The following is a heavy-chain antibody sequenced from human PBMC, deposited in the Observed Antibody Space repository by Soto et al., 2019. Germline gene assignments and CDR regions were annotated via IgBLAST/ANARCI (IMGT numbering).Heavy chain of an antibody. CDR1: GGNISSYC. CDR2: IYYSGST. CDR3: ARSLWARDAFDI. V-gene: IGHV4-59*01. J-gene: IGHJ3*02. Sequence: SQAQPLTETGCGGNISSYCWSWIRQPPGKGLEWIGYIYYSGSTNYNPSLKSRVTISVDTSKNQFSLKLSSVTAADTAVYYCARSLWARDAFDIWGQGTMVTVSS. D-gene: IGHD3-16*01.